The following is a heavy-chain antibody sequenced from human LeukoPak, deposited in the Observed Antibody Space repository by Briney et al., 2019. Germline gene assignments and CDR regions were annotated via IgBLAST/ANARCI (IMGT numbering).Heavy chain of an antibody. CDR1: SGSISSYY. Sequence: PSETLSLTCTVSSGSISSYYWSWIRQPAGKGLEWIGRIYTSGSTNYNPSLKSRVTVSVDTSKNQFSLKLNSVTAADTAVYYCARDGGGLSYYFDYWGQGTLVTVFS. D-gene: IGHD6-25*01. V-gene: IGHV4-4*07. CDR2: IYTSGST. J-gene: IGHJ4*02. CDR3: ARDGGGLSYYFDY.